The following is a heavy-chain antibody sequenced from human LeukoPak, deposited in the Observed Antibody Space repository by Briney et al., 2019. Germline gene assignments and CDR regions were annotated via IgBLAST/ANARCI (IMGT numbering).Heavy chain of an antibody. V-gene: IGHV3-30*02. D-gene: IGHD3-10*01. CDR2: IRYDGSNK. CDR1: GFTFSSYG. Sequence: PGGSLRLSCAASGFTFSSYGMHWVRQAPGKGLEWVAFIRYDGSNKYYADSVKGRFTISRDNSKNTLYLQMNSVRPEDTAVYYCAKDSPDRITMASYGMDVWGQGTTVTVSS. J-gene: IGHJ6*02. CDR3: AKDSPDRITMASYGMDV.